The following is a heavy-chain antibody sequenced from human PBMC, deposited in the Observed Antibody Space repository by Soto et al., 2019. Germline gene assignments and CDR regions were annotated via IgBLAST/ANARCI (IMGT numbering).Heavy chain of an antibody. CDR1: GGSISTSYYY. CDR2: IYYTGTT. V-gene: IGHV4-39*01. CDR3: ARQAGAFGYSMDV. D-gene: IGHD3-16*01. J-gene: IGHJ6*03. Sequence: SETLSLTCTVSGGSISTSYYYWGWIRQSPGKGLEWIGAIYYTGTTYYNPPLQSRATISVDTSKNQFSLKMSSVTAADTAVYFCARQAGAFGYSMDVWGKRPTVTVS.